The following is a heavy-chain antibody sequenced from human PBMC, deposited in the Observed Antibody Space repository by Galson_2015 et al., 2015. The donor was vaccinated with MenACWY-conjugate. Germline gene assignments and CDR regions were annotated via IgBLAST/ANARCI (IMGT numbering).Heavy chain of an antibody. CDR1: GFTFSSYA. Sequence: SLRLSCAASGFTFSSYAMTWVRQAPGKGLEWVSVITGTGVTTYYADSVKGRFTISRDNSKNTLYLQMNSLRAEDTALYYCAKASYDSRRGAMDVWGQGTTVTVSS. V-gene: IGHV3-23*01. J-gene: IGHJ6*02. D-gene: IGHD3-10*01. CDR3: AKASYDSRRGAMDV. CDR2: ITGTGVTT.